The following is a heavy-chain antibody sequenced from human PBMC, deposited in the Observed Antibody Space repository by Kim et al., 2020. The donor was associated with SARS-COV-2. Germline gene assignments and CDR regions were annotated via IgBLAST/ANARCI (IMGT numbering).Heavy chain of an antibody. V-gene: IGHV3-30*07. J-gene: IGHJ4*02. Sequence: GRFTISRDNSKNTLYLQMNSLRAEDTAVYYCARGKYYYDSSGYYRGWCDYWGQGTLVTVSS. CDR3: ARGKYYYDSSGYYRGWCDY. D-gene: IGHD3-22*01.